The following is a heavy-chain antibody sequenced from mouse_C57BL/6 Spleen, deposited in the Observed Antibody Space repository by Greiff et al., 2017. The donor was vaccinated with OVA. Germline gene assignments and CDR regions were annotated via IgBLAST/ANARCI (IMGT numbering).Heavy chain of an antibody. CDR1: GFTFSDYG. D-gene: IGHD4-1*01. V-gene: IGHV5-17*01. J-gene: IGHJ3*01. CDR3: ARESEITGTAFAY. CDR2: ISSGSSTI. Sequence: EVQRVESGGGLVKPGGSLKLSCAASGFTFSDYGMHWVRQAPEKGLEWVAYISSGSSTIYYADTVKGRFTISRDNAKNTLFLQMTSLRSEDTAMYYCARESEITGTAFAYWGQGTLVTVSA.